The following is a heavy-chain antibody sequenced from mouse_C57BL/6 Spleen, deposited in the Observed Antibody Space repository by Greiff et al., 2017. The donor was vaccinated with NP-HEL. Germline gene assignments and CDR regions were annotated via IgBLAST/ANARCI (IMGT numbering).Heavy chain of an antibody. D-gene: IGHD1-1*01. CDR3: ARSYYYGSSPFAY. V-gene: IGHV5-4*03. CDR2: ISDGGSYT. J-gene: IGHJ3*01. Sequence: EVKLVESGGGLVKPGGSLKLSCAASGFTFSSYAMSWVRQTPEQRLEWVATISDGGSYTYYPDNVKGRFTISRDNAKNNLYLQMSHLKSEDTAMYYCARSYYYGSSPFAYWGQGTLVTVSA. CDR1: GFTFSSYA.